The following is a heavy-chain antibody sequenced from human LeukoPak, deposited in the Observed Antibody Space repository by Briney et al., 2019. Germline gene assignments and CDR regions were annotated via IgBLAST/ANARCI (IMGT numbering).Heavy chain of an antibody. CDR3: ARLPVVVAATPFDY. D-gene: IGHD2-15*01. V-gene: IGHV3-48*03. CDR1: GFTFSSYA. Sequence: PGGSLRLSCAASGFTFSSYAMNWVRQAPGKGLEWVSYISDGGSTIYYADSVKGRFTISRDNARNSLYLQMNSLRAEDTAVYYCARLPVVVAATPFDYWGQGTLVTVSS. CDR2: ISDGGSTI. J-gene: IGHJ4*02.